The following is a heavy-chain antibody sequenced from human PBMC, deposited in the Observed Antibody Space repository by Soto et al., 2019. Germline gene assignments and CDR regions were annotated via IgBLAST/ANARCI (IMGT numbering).Heavy chain of an antibody. D-gene: IGHD1-1*01. CDR2: ISYDGSNK. CDR3: ARGTTTSAFSAMDV. CDR1: GFTFSNNA. J-gene: IGHJ6*01. V-gene: IGHV3-30-3*01. Sequence: QVQLVESGGGVVQPGRSLRLSCAASGFTFSNNAMDWVRQAPGKGLEWVAVISYDGSNKYIAESVKGRFTISRDNSKNTLFLKMNSLGAEDTAVYYCARGTTTSAFSAMDVWGQGTTVTGSS.